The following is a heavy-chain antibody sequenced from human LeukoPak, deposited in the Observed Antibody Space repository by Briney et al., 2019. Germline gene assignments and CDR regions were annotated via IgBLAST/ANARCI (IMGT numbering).Heavy chain of an antibody. Sequence: PSETLSLTCTVSGRPLSGFHWSWIRQPPGKGLEWIGYIHYSESNDYNPSLKSRVNISVDTSKNLFSLKLSSVTAADTAVYYCAGTYYYDSSGYYPFDYWGQGTLVTVSS. CDR2: IHYSESN. V-gene: IGHV4-59*08. J-gene: IGHJ4*02. CDR3: AGTYYYDSSGYYPFDY. CDR1: GRPLSGFH. D-gene: IGHD3-22*01.